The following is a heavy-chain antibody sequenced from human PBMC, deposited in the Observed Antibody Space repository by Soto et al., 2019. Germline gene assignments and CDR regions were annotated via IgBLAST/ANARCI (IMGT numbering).Heavy chain of an antibody. J-gene: IGHJ4*02. Sequence: GGSLRLSCAASGFTFSSYAMHWVRQAPGKGLEYVSAISSNGGSTYYANSVKGRFTISRDNSKNTLYLQMGSLRAEDMAVYYCARGSGSSGCLDYWGQGTLVTVSS. D-gene: IGHD6-19*01. V-gene: IGHV3-64*01. CDR3: ARGSGSSGCLDY. CDR2: ISSNGGST. CDR1: GFTFSSYA.